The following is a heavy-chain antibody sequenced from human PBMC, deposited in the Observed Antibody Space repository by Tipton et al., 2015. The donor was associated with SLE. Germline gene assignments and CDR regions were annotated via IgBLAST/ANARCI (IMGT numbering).Heavy chain of an antibody. J-gene: IGHJ6*03. Sequence: GSLRLSCAASGFTFSSHEMNWVRQAPGKGLEWVSYISSSGSTRYYADSVKGRFTISRDNAKDSLPLQMNSLRAEDTAVYYCARVAYRSNIYYYYYYMDVWGKGTTVTVSS. CDR2: ISSSGSTR. V-gene: IGHV3-48*03. CDR1: GFTFSSHE. CDR3: ARVAYRSNIYYYYYYMDV. D-gene: IGHD3-16*02.